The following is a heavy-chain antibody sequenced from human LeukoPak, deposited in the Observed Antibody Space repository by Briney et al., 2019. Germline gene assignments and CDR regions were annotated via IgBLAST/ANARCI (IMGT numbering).Heavy chain of an antibody. CDR2: IIPIFGTA. J-gene: IGHJ4*02. D-gene: IGHD6-6*01. CDR3: ARGYSSSSGFDY. CDR1: GGTFSSYA. V-gene: IGHV1-69*01. Sequence: GASVKVSCKASGGTFSSYAISWVRQAPGQGLEWMGGIIPIFGTASYAQKFQGRVTITADESTSTAYMELSSLRSEDTAVYYCARGYSSSSGFDYWGQGTLVTVSS.